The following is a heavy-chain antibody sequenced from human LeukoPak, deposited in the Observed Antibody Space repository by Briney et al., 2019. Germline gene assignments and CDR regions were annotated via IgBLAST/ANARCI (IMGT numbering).Heavy chain of an antibody. CDR2: IYHSGST. CDR3: ARGPYNNGWYMGWFDP. Sequence: SETLSLTCSVSGGSISSYYWSWIRQPPGKGLEWIGYIYHSGSTNCSPSLKSRVTISVDTSKSQFSLKLSSVTAADTAVYYCARGPYNNGWYMGWFDPWGQGTLVTVSS. D-gene: IGHD6-19*01. V-gene: IGHV4-59*01. CDR1: GGSISSYY. J-gene: IGHJ5*02.